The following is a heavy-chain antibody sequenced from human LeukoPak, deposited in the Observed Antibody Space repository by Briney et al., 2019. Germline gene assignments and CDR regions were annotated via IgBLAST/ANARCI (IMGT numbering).Heavy chain of an antibody. CDR1: RFTFSSYW. Sequence: SGGSLRLSCAASRFTFSSYWMSWVRQAPGKGLEWVANIKQDGSEKYYVDSVKGRFTISRDNAKNSLYLQMNSLRAEDTAVYYCARAVLLCFVELLSQGAFDIWAQGTIVAGSS. CDR2: IKQDGSEK. J-gene: IGHJ3*02. D-gene: IGHD3-10*01. V-gene: IGHV3-7*01. CDR3: ARAVLLCFVELLSQGAFDI.